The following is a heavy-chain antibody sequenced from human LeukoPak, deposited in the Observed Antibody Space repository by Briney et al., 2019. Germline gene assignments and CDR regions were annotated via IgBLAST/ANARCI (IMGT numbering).Heavy chain of an antibody. CDR1: GYSISSGYY. J-gene: IGHJ4*02. Sequence: SETLSLTCTVSGYSISSGYYWGWIRQPPGKGLEWIGSIYHSGSTYYNPSLKSRVTISVDTSKNQFSLKLSSVTAADTAVYYCARRSGSRLDYWGQGTLVTVSS. CDR3: ARRSGSRLDY. CDR2: IYHSGST. V-gene: IGHV4-38-2*02. D-gene: IGHD1-26*01.